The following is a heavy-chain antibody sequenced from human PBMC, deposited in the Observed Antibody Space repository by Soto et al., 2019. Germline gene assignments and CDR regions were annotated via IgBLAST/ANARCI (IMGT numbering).Heavy chain of an antibody. CDR1: GYTFTGYY. CDR3: ARDQGTRLLWFGYNWFDP. CDR2: INPNSGGT. V-gene: IGHV1-2*04. Sequence: ASVKVSCKASGYTFTGYYMHWVRQAPGQGLEWMGWINPNSGGTNYAQKFQGWVTMTRDTSISTAYMELSRPRSDDTAVYYCARDQGTRLLWFGYNWFDPWGQGTLVTVSS. J-gene: IGHJ5*02. D-gene: IGHD3-10*01.